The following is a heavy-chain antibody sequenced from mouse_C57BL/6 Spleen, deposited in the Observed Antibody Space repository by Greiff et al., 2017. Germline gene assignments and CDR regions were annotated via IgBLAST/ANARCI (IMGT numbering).Heavy chain of an antibody. V-gene: IGHV5-17*01. Sequence: EVQLKESGGGLVKPGGSLKLSCAASGFTFSDYGMHWVRQAPEKGLEWVAYISSGSSTIYYADTVKGRFTISRDNAKNTLFLQMTSLRSEDTAMYYCARGYYFDVWGTGTTVTVSS. CDR2: ISSGSSTI. J-gene: IGHJ1*03. D-gene: IGHD2-2*01. CDR3: ARGYYFDV. CDR1: GFTFSDYG.